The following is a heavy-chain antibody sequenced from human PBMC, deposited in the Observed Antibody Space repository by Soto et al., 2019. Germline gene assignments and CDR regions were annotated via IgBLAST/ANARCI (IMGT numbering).Heavy chain of an antibody. CDR2: IIPIFGTA. CDR3: ASPGPSITMMPIDDYYYYYRIDV. J-gene: IGHJ6*02. V-gene: IGHV1-69*01. CDR1: GGTFSSYA. D-gene: IGHD3-22*01. Sequence: QVQLVQSGAEVKKPGSSVKVSCKASGGTFSSYAISWVRQAPGQGLEWMGGIIPIFGTANYAQKFQGRVTNNPGQSTNTTDSELSSLKSEDTAVYYRASPGPSITMMPIDDYYYYYRIDVWGQGTTVTLSS.